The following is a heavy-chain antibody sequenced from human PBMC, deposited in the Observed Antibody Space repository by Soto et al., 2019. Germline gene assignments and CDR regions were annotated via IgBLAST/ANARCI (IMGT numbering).Heavy chain of an antibody. J-gene: IGHJ3*02. D-gene: IGHD3-22*01. CDR3: AIALEGYYASSGYLPGLGVADI. Sequence: GGSLRLSCAASGFSFSSYAMSWVRQAPGKGLEWVSAISGSGGRTYYADSVKGRFTISRDNSKNTLYLQMNSLRAEDTAVYYCAIALEGYYASSGYLPGLGVADICGQGTMVAF. CDR1: GFSFSSYA. V-gene: IGHV3-23*01. CDR2: ISGSGGRT.